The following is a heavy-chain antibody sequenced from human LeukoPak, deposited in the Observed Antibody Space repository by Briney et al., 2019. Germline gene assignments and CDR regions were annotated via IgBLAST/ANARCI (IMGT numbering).Heavy chain of an antibody. J-gene: IGHJ5*02. Sequence: PSETLSLTCTLSGGSISSSSYYWGWIRQPPGKGLEWIGSIYYSGSTYYNTSLKSRVTISVDTSKNQFSLKLSSVTAADTAVYYCARRANTWFDPWGQGTLVTVSS. CDR2: IYYSGST. CDR1: GGSISSSSYY. CDR3: ARRANTWFDP. D-gene: IGHD2/OR15-2a*01. V-gene: IGHV4-39*01.